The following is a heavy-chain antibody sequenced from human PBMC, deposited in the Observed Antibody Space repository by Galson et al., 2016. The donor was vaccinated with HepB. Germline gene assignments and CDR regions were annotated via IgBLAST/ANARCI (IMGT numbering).Heavy chain of an antibody. V-gene: IGHV3-74*01. D-gene: IGHD4-17*01. Sequence: SLRLSCAASGFIFSNYWMHWVRQAPGKGLVWVTRIHSDGSTTSYADSVKGRFTVSRDNAKNTLYMQMNSLRAEDTAVYYCARESPTTAGAFDIWGQGTMLTVSS. CDR1: GFIFSNYW. CDR2: IHSDGSTT. J-gene: IGHJ3*02. CDR3: ARESPTTAGAFDI.